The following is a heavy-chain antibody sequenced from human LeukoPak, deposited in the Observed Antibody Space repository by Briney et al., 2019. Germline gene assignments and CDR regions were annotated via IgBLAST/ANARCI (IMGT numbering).Heavy chain of an antibody. CDR2: IRYDGSNK. D-gene: IGHD2-8*02. J-gene: IGHJ4*02. CDR3: ATYRQVLLPFES. Sequence: GGSLRLSCAASGFTFSSYGMHWVRQAPGKGLEWVAFIRYDGSNKYYADSVKGRFAISRDNSKNTLYLQMNSLRAEDTAIYYCATYRQVLLPFESWGQGTLVTVSS. V-gene: IGHV3-30*02. CDR1: GFTFSSYG.